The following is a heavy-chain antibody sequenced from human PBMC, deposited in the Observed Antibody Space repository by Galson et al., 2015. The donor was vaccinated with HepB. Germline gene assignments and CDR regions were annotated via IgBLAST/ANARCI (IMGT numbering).Heavy chain of an antibody. D-gene: IGHD3-16*02. CDR1: GYTFSNYG. V-gene: IGHV1-18*01. CDR2: ISTYNGNT. Sequence: SVKVSCKASGYTFSNYGVSWVRQAPRQGLEWMGWISTYNGNTKYAQKFQDRVAMTTDASTGTAYMELRSLRFDDTAVYYCARGGRVGDLSSLDYWGQGTLVTVSS. CDR3: ARGGRVGDLSSLDY. J-gene: IGHJ4*02.